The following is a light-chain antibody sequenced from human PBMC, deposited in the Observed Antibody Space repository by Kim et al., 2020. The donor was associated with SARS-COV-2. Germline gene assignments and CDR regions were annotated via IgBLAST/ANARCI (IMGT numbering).Light chain of an antibody. J-gene: IGLJ2*01. Sequence: SVSPGQTASITCSGDKLGDKNVCWYQQKPGQSPVLVIYEDYKRPSGIPERVSGSNSGNTATLTISGSQAMDEADYFCQAWDSSTVVFGGGTKVTVL. V-gene: IGLV3-1*01. CDR2: EDY. CDR1: KLGDKN. CDR3: QAWDSSTVV.